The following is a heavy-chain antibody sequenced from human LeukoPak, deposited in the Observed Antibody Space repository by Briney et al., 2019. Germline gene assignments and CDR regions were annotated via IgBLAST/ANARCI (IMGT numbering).Heavy chain of an antibody. Sequence: GGSLRLSCAASGFTFSSYWMSWVRQAPGKGLEWVANIKQDGSEKYYVDSVKGRFTISRDNAKNSLYLQMNSLRAEDTAVYYCARGLYYDFWSGYYLGAGGQYYFDYWGQGTLVTVSS. D-gene: IGHD3-3*01. V-gene: IGHV3-7*01. CDR2: IKQDGSEK. J-gene: IGHJ4*02. CDR3: ARGLYYDFWSGYYLGAGGQYYFDY. CDR1: GFTFSSYW.